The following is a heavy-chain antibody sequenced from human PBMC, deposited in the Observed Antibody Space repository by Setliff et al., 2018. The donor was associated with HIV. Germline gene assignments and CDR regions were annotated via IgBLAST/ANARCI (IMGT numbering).Heavy chain of an antibody. D-gene: IGHD6-19*01. V-gene: IGHV4-61*09. CDR3: ATSSSWSTFDY. CDR1: GGSTFY. CDR2: IDTSGST. Sequence: TLSLTCTVFGGSTFYWSWIRQPAGKGLEWIGHIDTSGSTNYNPSLKSRVTISVDTSKSQFSLNVNSVTAADTAVYYCATSSSWSTFDYWGQGTLVTVSS. J-gene: IGHJ4*02.